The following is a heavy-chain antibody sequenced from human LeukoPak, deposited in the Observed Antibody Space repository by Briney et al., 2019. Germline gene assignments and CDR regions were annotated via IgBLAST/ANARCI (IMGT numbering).Heavy chain of an antibody. V-gene: IGHV3-7*01. J-gene: IGHJ5*02. Sequence: GGSLRLSCAASTFTFSGYLMSWGRQAPGKGLEWVATIRDDGSEKYYVDSVSGRFTISRDSAKNSLYLQMNSLRAEDTAVYYCARRGTYQNWFDPWGQGTLVTVSS. CDR2: IRDDGSEK. D-gene: IGHD3-16*01. CDR1: TFTFSGYL. CDR3: ARRGTYQNWFDP.